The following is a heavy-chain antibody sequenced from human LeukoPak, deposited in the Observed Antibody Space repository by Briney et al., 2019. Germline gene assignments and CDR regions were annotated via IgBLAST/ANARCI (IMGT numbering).Heavy chain of an antibody. CDR3: ARGEVVGVTKKNGFDP. CDR2: ISAYNGNT. Sequence: ASVKVSCKASGYTFTSYGISWVRQAPGQGLEWMGWISAYNGNTNYAQKLQGRVTMTTDTSTSTAYMELRSLRSDATAVYYCARGEVVGVTKKNGFDPGGKETLVTVSS. V-gene: IGHV1-18*01. CDR1: GYTFTSYG. D-gene: IGHD2-21*02. J-gene: IGHJ5*02.